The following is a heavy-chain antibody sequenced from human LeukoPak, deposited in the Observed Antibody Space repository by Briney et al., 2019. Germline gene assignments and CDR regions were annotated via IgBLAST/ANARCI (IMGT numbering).Heavy chain of an antibody. CDR2: IYYSGST. CDR1: GGSISSYY. CDR3: AREDHDYSDYWFDP. Sequence: SETLSLTCTVSGGSISSYYWSWIRQPPGKGLEWIGYIYYSGSTNYNPSLKSRVTISVDTSKNQFSLKLSSVTAADTAVYYCAREDHDYSDYWFDPWGQGTLVTVSS. D-gene: IGHD4/OR15-4a*01. J-gene: IGHJ5*02. V-gene: IGHV4-59*01.